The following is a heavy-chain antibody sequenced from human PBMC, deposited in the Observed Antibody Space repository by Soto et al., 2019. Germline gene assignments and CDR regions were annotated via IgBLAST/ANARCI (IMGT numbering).Heavy chain of an antibody. Sequence: WGSMIVCSAAAGFNCGSYSLSWVRQKPGKGLEWVSFISSSSSYIYYADSVKGRFIISRDNAKNSLYLQMNSLRAEDTVVYFCARDELHETSGFRLDYWGQGTLLTVSS. CDR2: ISSSSSYI. J-gene: IGHJ4*02. CDR3: ARDELHETSGFRLDY. CDR1: GFNCGSYS. D-gene: IGHD3-22*01. V-gene: IGHV3-21*01.